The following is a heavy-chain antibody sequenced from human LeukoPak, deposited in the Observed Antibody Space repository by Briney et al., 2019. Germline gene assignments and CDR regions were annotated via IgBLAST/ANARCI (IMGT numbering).Heavy chain of an antibody. CDR1: GGTFSSYA. Sequence: GASVKVSCKASGGTFSSYAISWVRQAPGQGLEWMGGIIPTFGTANYAQKFQGRVTITADESTSTAYMELSSLRSEDTAVYYCARLDFAIRDYYGSGSYERDYWGQGTLVTVSS. CDR3: ARLDFAIRDYYGSGSYERDY. D-gene: IGHD3-10*01. J-gene: IGHJ4*02. CDR2: IIPTFGTA. V-gene: IGHV1-69*13.